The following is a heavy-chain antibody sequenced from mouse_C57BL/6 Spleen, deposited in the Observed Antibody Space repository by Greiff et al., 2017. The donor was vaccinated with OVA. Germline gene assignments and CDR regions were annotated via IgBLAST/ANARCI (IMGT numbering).Heavy chain of an antibody. Sequence: QVQLQQSGAELVRPGASVTLSCKASGYTFTDYEMHWVKQTPVHGLEWIGAIDPETGGTAYNQKFKGKAILTADKSSSTAYMELRSLTSEASAVYYCTREGLRPRFDDWGQGTTLTVSS. J-gene: IGHJ2*01. V-gene: IGHV1-15*01. CDR2: IDPETGGT. D-gene: IGHD3-1*01. CDR3: TREGLRPRFDD. CDR1: GYTFTDYE.